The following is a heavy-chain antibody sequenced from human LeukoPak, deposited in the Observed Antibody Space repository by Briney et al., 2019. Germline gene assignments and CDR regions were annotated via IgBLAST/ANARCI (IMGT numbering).Heavy chain of an antibody. CDR2: ISSRSRVI. D-gene: IGHD7-27*01. Sequence: GGSLRLSCTASGFTFSGYSMNWVHQAPGKGLEWVSYISSRSRVISYADSLKGRFTISRDNAKNSLYLQMNSLRPEDTAVYYCTRDLGNWGQGTLVTVSS. V-gene: IGHV3-48*01. CDR1: GFTFSGYS. CDR3: TRDLGN. J-gene: IGHJ4*02.